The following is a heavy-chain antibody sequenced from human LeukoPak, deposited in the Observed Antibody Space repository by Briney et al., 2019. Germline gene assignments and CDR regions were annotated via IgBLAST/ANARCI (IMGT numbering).Heavy chain of an antibody. V-gene: IGHV3-7*01. CDR1: GFTFSSYW. CDR2: IKQDGSEK. D-gene: IGHD2-2*01. J-gene: IGHJ4*02. CDR3: ARDLQLISDFDY. Sequence: GGSLRLSCAASGFTFSSYWRSWVRQAQGKGLEWVANIKQDGSEKYYVDSVKGRFTISRDNAKNSLYLQMNSLRAEDTAVYYCARDLQLISDFDYWGQGALVTVSS.